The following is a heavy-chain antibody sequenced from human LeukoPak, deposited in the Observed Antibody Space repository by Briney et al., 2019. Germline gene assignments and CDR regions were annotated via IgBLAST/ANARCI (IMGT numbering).Heavy chain of an antibody. CDR1: GFTFSSYS. D-gene: IGHD4-17*01. CDR2: ISRSGGST. CDR3: AKRPQNYGADY. Sequence: PGGSLRLSCAASGFTFSSYSMNWVRQAPGKGLEWVSAISRSGGSTYYADSVKGRFTISRDNSKNTLFLQMNSLRAEDTAVYYCAKRPQNYGADYWGLGTLVTVSS. J-gene: IGHJ4*02. V-gene: IGHV3-23*01.